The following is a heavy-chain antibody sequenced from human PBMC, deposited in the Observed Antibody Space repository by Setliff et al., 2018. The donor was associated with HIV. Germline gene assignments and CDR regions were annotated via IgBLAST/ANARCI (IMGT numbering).Heavy chain of an antibody. CDR3: ATLPPTALGVAGINNWFDT. D-gene: IGHD2-8*01. V-gene: IGHV4-34*01. J-gene: IGHJ5*01. Sequence: PSETLSLTCAVYGGSFSDYHWSWIRQAPRKRLEWIGEVYDSGSTNYNPSLKSRVTVTVDTSKNQFSLRLHSVTAADTAVYYCATLPPTALGVAGINNWFDTWGHGTLVTVSS. CDR2: VYDSGST. CDR1: GGSFSDYH.